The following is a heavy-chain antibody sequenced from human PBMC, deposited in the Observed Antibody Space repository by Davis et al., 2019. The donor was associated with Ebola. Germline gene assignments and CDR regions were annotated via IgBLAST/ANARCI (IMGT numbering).Heavy chain of an antibody. Sequence: SGPTLVKPTQTLTLTCTFSGFSLSPSGVGVGWIRQPPGKALEWLALIYWDDDKRYSPSLKSRLTITKDTSKNQVVLSMTNMDPADTATYYCTRLAYTNGWFYFDYWGQGSLVTVSS. CDR3: TRLAYTNGWFYFDY. V-gene: IGHV2-5*02. CDR2: IYWDDDK. CDR1: GFSLSPSGVG. D-gene: IGHD2-8*01. J-gene: IGHJ4*02.